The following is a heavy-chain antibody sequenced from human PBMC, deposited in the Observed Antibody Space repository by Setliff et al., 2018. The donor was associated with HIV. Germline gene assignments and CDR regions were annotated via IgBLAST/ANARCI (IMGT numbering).Heavy chain of an antibody. CDR3: ARDQLRVPERWDFDF. D-gene: IGHD1-1*01. J-gene: IGHJ4*02. V-gene: IGHV3-48*03. CDR1: GFAFSGHQ. CDR2: ISATGTTV. Sequence: GESLKISCAASGFAFSGHQMGWVRQAPAKGLEWLAYISATGTTVSYADSVRGRFIISRDSVRNEMYLQMKSLRVEDTALYYCARDQLRVPERWDFDFWGQGTPVTVSS.